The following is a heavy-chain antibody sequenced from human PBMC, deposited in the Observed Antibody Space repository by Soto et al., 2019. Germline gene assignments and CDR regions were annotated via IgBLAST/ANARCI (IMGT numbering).Heavy chain of an antibody. J-gene: IGHJ4*02. CDR1: GFTFSNFA. Sequence: XGSLRLSGSASGFTFSNFAMHWVRQAPGKGLEYVSGITSNGDNTYHADSVQGRFTISRDNPKSTLYLQMTSLRVEDTAVYYCVKGNQLLRYYFEYWGRGALVTVSS. CDR2: ITSNGDNT. D-gene: IGHD2-2*01. V-gene: IGHV3-64D*06. CDR3: VKGNQLLRYYFEY.